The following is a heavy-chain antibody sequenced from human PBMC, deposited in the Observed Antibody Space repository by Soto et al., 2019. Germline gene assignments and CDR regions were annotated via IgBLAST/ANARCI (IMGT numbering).Heavy chain of an antibody. Sequence: ASVKVSCKASGYTFTSYGISWVRQAPGRGLEWMGWISAYNGNTNYAQKLQGRVTMTTDTSTSTAYMELRSLRSDDTAVYYCAADKLLWFGELLPYYYSGMDGWGQGTKVTVSS. CDR3: AADKLLWFGELLPYYYSGMDG. J-gene: IGHJ6*02. CDR2: ISAYNGNT. CDR1: GYTFTSYG. D-gene: IGHD3-10*01. V-gene: IGHV1-18*01.